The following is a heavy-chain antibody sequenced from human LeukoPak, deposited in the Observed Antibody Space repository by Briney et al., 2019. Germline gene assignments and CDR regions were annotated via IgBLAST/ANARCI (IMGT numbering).Heavy chain of an antibody. CDR2: IYTSGST. CDR1: GGSISSGSYY. Sequence: SETLSLTCTVSGGSISSGSYYWSWIRQPAGKGLEWIGRIYTSGSTNYNPSLKSRVTISVDTSKNQFSLKLSSVTAADTAVYYCARGVTHVLRFLEWPYTDVWGKGTTVTVSS. CDR3: ARGVTHVLRFLEWPYTDV. D-gene: IGHD3-3*01. V-gene: IGHV4-61*02. J-gene: IGHJ6*03.